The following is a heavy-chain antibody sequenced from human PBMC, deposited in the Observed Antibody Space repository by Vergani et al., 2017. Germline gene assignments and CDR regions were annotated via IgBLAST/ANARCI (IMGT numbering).Heavy chain of an antibody. V-gene: IGHV3-21*01. D-gene: IGHD6-19*01. CDR1: GFTFSSYS. CDR2: ISSSSSYI. J-gene: IGHJ4*02. CDR3: ATVGYGSGWTFDY. Sequence: EVQLVESGGGLVKPGGSLRLSCAASGFTFSSYSMNWVRQAPGKGLEWVSSISSSSSYIYYADSVKGRFTISRDNAKNSLYLQMNSLRAEDTAVYYCATVGYGSGWTFDYWGQGTLVTVSS.